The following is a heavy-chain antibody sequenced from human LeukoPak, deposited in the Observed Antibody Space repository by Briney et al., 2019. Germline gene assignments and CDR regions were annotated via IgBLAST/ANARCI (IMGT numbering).Heavy chain of an antibody. CDR2: IYYSGST. V-gene: IGHV4-59*01. Sequence: PSETLSLTCTVSGGSISGYYWSWIRQPPGKGLEWIGYIYYSGSTSYNPSLKSRVTVSVDTSKNQFSLKLSSVTAADTAVYYCAREGARWEPSFSAFDIWGQGTMVTVSS. J-gene: IGHJ3*02. CDR1: GGSISGYY. CDR3: AREGARWEPSFSAFDI. D-gene: IGHD1-26*01.